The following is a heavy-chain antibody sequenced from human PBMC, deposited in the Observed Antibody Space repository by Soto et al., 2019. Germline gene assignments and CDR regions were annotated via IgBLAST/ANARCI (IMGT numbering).Heavy chain of an antibody. CDR3: AREYTYGSNFFDC. CDR1: GGSISSAAYY. CDR2: ISHSGST. J-gene: IGHJ4*02. V-gene: IGHV4-31*03. D-gene: IGHD5-18*01. Sequence: QVQLQESGPGLVKPSQTLSLTCTVSGGSISSAAYYWSWIRQHPGKGLEWIGYISHSGSTYYTPSLKRRVIISADTSKNQFSLNLTSVPAADTAVYYCAREYTYGSNFFDCWGQGALVTVSS.